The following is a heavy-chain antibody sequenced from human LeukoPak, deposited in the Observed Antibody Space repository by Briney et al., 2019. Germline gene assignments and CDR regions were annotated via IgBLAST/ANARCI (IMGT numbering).Heavy chain of an antibody. CDR2: ISRNSGSI. Sequence: PGRSLRLSCAASGFTFDDYAMHWVRQAPGKGLEWVSGISRNSGSIGYADSVKGRFTISRDNAKNSLYLQMNSLRAEDTALYYCAKGSRLHCSSTSCLFDYWGQGTLVTVSS. J-gene: IGHJ4*02. D-gene: IGHD2-2*01. V-gene: IGHV3-9*01. CDR1: GFTFDDYA. CDR3: AKGSRLHCSSTSCLFDY.